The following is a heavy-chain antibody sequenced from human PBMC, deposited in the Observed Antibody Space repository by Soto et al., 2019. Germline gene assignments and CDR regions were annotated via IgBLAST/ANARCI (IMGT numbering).Heavy chain of an antibody. V-gene: IGHV1-2*04. Sequence: ASVKVSCKASGYTFTGYYMHWVRQAPGQGLEWMGWINPNSGGTNYAQKFQGWVTMTRDTSISTAYMELSRLRSDDTAVYYCARARHYYDSSGYYYVREGLDYWG. CDR1: GYTFTGYY. CDR3: ARARHYYDSSGYYYVREGLDY. CDR2: INPNSGGT. J-gene: IGHJ4*01. D-gene: IGHD3-22*01.